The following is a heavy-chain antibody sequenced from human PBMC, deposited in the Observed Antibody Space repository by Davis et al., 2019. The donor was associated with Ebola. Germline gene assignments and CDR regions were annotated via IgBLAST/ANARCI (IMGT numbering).Heavy chain of an antibody. CDR2: IRYDGSNK. CDR1: GFTFSSYG. Sequence: GESLKISCAASGFTFSSYGMHWVRQAPGKGLEWVAFIRYDGSNKYYADFVKGRFTISRDNSKNTLYLQMDGLRVEDTAVYYCASGLDYWGQGSLVTVSS. D-gene: IGHD5-12*01. J-gene: IGHJ4*02. V-gene: IGHV3-30*02. CDR3: ASGLDY.